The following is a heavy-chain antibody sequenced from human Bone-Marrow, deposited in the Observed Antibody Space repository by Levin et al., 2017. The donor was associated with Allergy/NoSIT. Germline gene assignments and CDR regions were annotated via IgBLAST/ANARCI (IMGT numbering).Heavy chain of an antibody. CDR3: ALQTVSGTGSFDY. D-gene: IGHD6-19*01. CDR1: EYTFTGYF. J-gene: IGHJ4*02. CDR2: ISPNSGDT. Sequence: KPGESLKISCKASEYTFTGYFMHWVRQAPGQGLEWVGRISPNSGDTDYAQKFQGRVTMTRDTSVSTAYMELRSDDTAVYYCALQTVSGTGSFDYWGQGTLVTVSS. V-gene: IGHV1-2*06.